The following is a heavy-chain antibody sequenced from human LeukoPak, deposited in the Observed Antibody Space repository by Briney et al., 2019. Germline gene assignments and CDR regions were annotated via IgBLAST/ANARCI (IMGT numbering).Heavy chain of an antibody. Sequence: SETLSLTCAVYGGSFSGYYWSWIRQPPGKGLEWIGEINHSGSTNYNPSLKSRVTISVDTSKNQFSLKLSSVTAADTAVYYCARVRCSSTSCRDFYGMDVWGQGTTVTVSS. V-gene: IGHV4-34*01. J-gene: IGHJ6*02. CDR2: INHSGST. D-gene: IGHD2-2*01. CDR3: ARVRCSSTSCRDFYGMDV. CDR1: GGSFSGYY.